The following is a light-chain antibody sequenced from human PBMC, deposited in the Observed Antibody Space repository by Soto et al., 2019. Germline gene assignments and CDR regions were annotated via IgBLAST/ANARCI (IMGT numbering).Light chain of an antibody. CDR2: GNS. V-gene: IGLV1-40*01. J-gene: IGLJ1*01. CDR1: SSNIGAGYG. Sequence: QYVLTQPPSVSGAPGQRVTISCTGSSSNIGAGYGVHWYQQLPGTAPKLLIYGNSNRPSGVPDRFSGSKSGTSASLAITGLQAEDEADYYCQSYDSSLSGYVFGTGTKLTVL. CDR3: QSYDSSLSGYV.